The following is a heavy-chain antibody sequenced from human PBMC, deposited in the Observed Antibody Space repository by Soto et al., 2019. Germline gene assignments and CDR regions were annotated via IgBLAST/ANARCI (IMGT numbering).Heavy chain of an antibody. Sequence: EVQLLASGGGLVQPGGSLRLSCAASGFPFSTYAMTWVRQAPGKGLEWVSAISGSGGSTYYADSVKGRFTISRDKSKNMLFLQMNSLRAEDTAVYYCAKNWDTTFSSSSHWGQGTLVTVSS. CDR1: GFPFSTYA. CDR2: ISGSGGST. D-gene: IGHD6-6*01. J-gene: IGHJ4*02. CDR3: AKNWDTTFSSSSH. V-gene: IGHV3-23*01.